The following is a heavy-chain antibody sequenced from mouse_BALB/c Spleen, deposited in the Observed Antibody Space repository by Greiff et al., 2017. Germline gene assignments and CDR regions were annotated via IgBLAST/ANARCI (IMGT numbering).Heavy chain of an antibody. CDR2: INPGSGGT. J-gene: IGHJ2*01. V-gene: IGHV1-54*01. D-gene: IGHD1-2*01. Sequence: VQLQQSGAELVRPGTSVKVSCKASGYAFTNYLIEWVKQRPGQGLEWIGVINPGSGGTNYNEKFKGKATLTADKSSSTAYMQLSSLTSDDSAVYFCARSATATSFDYWGQGTTLTVSS. CDR1: GYAFTNYL. CDR3: ARSATATSFDY.